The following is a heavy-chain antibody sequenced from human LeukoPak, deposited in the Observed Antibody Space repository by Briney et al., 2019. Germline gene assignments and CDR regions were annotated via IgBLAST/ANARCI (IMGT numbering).Heavy chain of an antibody. CDR3: ARYRDYAFDY. CDR2: ISTTSVM. Sequence: GGSLRLSCAASGCTFSSYSMNWVRQAPGKGLEWISYISTTSVMYYADSVKDRFTISRDNAKNSLYLQVNSLRDEDTAVYYCARYRDYAFDYWGQGTLVTVSS. V-gene: IGHV3-48*02. J-gene: IGHJ4*02. CDR1: GCTFSSYS. D-gene: IGHD4-17*01.